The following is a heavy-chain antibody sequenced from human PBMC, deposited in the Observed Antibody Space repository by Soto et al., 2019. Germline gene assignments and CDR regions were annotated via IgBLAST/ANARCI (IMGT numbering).Heavy chain of an antibody. D-gene: IGHD1-26*01. V-gene: IGHV1-69*02. CDR3: ARGGSGSYSGVLEV. CDR1: GNTFRNYT. Sequence: SVKVSCKPSGNTFRNYTFNWVRQVPRQGLEWVGRIIPVLAIANSAQKFQGRVTITADKSTGTVYLELSSLTFEDTAVYFCARGGSGSYSGVLEVWGQGTTVTVSS. CDR2: IIPVLAIA. J-gene: IGHJ3*01.